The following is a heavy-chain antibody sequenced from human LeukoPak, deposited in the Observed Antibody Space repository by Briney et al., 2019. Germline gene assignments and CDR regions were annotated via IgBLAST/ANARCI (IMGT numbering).Heavy chain of an antibody. Sequence: RGGSLRLFCGASGFPHSNAWMSWARQAPGKGLEWVGRIKSKTDGGTTDYAAPVKGRFTISRDDSKNTLYLQMNSLKTEDTAVYYCTTEGLTSWFDPWGQGTLVTVTS. V-gene: IGHV3-15*01. CDR2: IKSKTDGGTT. CDR3: TTEGLTSWFDP. CDR1: GFPHSNAW. J-gene: IGHJ5*02. D-gene: IGHD1-1*01.